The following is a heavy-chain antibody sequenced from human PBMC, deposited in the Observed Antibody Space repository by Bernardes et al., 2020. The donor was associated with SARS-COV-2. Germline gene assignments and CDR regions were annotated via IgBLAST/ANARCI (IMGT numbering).Heavy chain of an antibody. CDR3: ARDLGYCTNGVCSP. CDR1: GFTFSSSW. J-gene: IGHJ5*02. Sequence: GGSLSLSCAASGFTFSSSWMHWVRQAPGKGLVWVSRINTDGSSTNYADSVKGRFTISRDNAKNTLYLQMNSLRAEDTAVYYCARDLGYCTNGVCSPWGQGTLVTVTS. CDR2: INTDGSST. D-gene: IGHD2-8*01. V-gene: IGHV3-74*01.